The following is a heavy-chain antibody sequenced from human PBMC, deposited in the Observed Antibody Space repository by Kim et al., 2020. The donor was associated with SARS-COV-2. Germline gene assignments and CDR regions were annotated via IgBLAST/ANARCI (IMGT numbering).Heavy chain of an antibody. J-gene: IGHJ6*02. V-gene: IGHV4-59*13. CDR3: ASHQGPHKFYGMDV. Sequence: SETLSLTCTVSGGSISSYNWSWIRQPPGKGLEWIGYIYYTGSTNYNPSLKTRVTISVDTSKNQFSLKLTSVTAADTAVYYCASHQGPHKFYGMDVWGQGTGATVSS. CDR1: GGSISSYN. CDR2: IYYTGST.